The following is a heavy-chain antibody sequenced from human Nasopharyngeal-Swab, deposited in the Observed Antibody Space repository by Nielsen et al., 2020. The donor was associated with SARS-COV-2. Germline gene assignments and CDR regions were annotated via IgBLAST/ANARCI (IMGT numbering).Heavy chain of an antibody. Sequence: SETLSLTCTVSGGSISSGSYYWSWIRQPAGKGLEWIGRIYTSGSTNYNPSLKSRVTISVDTSKNHFSLKLGSVTAADTAVYYCTRDHEWELLLAFDIWGQGTMVTVSS. D-gene: IGHD1-26*01. J-gene: IGHJ3*02. CDR1: GGSISSGSYY. V-gene: IGHV4-61*02. CDR3: TRDHEWELLLAFDI. CDR2: IYTSGST.